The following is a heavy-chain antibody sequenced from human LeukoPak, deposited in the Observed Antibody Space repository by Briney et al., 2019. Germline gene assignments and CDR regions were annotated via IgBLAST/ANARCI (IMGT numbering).Heavy chain of an antibody. CDR1: GYTFTGYY. D-gene: IGHD1-26*01. CDR2: INPNSGGT. V-gene: IGHV1-2*03. J-gene: IGHJ4*02. CDR3: ARDRTGGSYLDY. Sequence: LAASVKVSCKASGYTFTGYYMHWVRQAPGQGVGWVGWINPNSGGTNYAQKFQGRVTMTRDTSISTAYMELSRLRSDDTAVYYCARDRTGGSYLDYWGQGTLVTVSS.